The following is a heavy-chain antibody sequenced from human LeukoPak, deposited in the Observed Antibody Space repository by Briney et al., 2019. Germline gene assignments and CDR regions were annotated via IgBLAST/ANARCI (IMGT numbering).Heavy chain of an antibody. CDR1: GYTFTGYY. V-gene: IGHV1-2*02. J-gene: IGHJ3*02. Sequence: ASVNVSCKASGYTFTGYYLHWVRQAPGQGLEWMGWINPKSGDTIYVQKFQGRVTMTRDTSISTAYMELSRLRSDDTAVYYCARYPGYDSSGSDAFDIWGQGTMVTVSS. D-gene: IGHD3-22*01. CDR2: INPKSGDT. CDR3: ARYPGYDSSGSDAFDI.